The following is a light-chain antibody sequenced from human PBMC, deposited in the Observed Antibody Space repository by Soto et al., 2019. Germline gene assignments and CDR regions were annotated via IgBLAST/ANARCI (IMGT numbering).Light chain of an antibody. CDR1: QSVSSGY. V-gene: IGKV3-20*01. J-gene: IGKJ2*01. Sequence: EIVLTQSPGTLSLSPGERATLSCRASQSVSSGYFAWYQQKPGQAPRLLIYGASSRATGIPDRFSGSGSGTDFTLTISSLQSEDFAVYYCQQYNNWPPAYTFGQGTKVDIK. CDR2: GAS. CDR3: QQYNNWPPAYT.